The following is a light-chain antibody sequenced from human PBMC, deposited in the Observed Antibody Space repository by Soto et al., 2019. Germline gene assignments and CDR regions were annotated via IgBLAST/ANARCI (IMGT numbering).Light chain of an antibody. V-gene: IGLV2-14*01. J-gene: IGLJ2*01. Sequence: QSVLTQPASVSGSPGQSITISCIGTSSDIGAYNYVSWYQQYPDKAPKLMIYDVSDRPSGVSNRFSGSKSGNTASLTISGLQAEDEADYYCSSYTSISTLIFGGGTKVTVL. CDR3: SSYTSISTLI. CDR2: DVS. CDR1: SSDIGAYNY.